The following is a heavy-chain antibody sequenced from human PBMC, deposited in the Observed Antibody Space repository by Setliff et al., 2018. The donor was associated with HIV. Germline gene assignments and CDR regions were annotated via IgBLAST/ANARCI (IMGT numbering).Heavy chain of an antibody. CDR1: GDAISRYD. Sequence: SETLSLTCTVSGDAISRYDWSWIRQSPGKGLEWIGSMYSSGGNTYNPSLKSRVAISVDTSKNQFSLKLSSVTAVDTAVYFCARGGSAMVPGRNYWYFDLWGRGTLVTVSS. CDR2: MYSSGGN. J-gene: IGHJ2*01. D-gene: IGHD5-18*01. V-gene: IGHV4-4*08. CDR3: ARGGSAMVPGRNYWYFDL.